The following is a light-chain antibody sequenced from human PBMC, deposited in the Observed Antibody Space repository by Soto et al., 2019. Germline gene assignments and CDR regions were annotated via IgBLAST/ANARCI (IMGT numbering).Light chain of an antibody. CDR1: QSISRF. Sequence: EIVLTQSPATLSLSPGERATLSCRASQSISRFVAWFQQKPGHSPGLLIYDASNRATGIPARFSGSGSGTDFTLTISSLEPEDFAVYYCQQRGNWPLTFGEGTKVDIK. J-gene: IGKJ4*01. CDR3: QQRGNWPLT. CDR2: DAS. V-gene: IGKV3-11*01.